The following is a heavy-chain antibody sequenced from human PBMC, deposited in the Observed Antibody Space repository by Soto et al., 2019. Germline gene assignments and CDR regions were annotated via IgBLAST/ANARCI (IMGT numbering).Heavy chain of an antibody. J-gene: IGHJ5*02. Sequence: GGSLRLSCAASGFTCDDYAMHWVRQAPGKGLEWVSLISWDGGSTYYADSVKGRFTISRDNSKNSLYLQMNSLRAEDTALYYCAKDNLNYDFWSGSYTGHWFDPWGQGTLVPVSS. D-gene: IGHD3-3*01. V-gene: IGHV3-43D*04. CDR3: AKDNLNYDFWSGSYTGHWFDP. CDR1: GFTCDDYA. CDR2: ISWDGGST.